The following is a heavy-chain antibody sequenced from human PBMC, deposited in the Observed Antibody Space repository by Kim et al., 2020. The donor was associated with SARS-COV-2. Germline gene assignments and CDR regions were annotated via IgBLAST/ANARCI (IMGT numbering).Heavy chain of an antibody. V-gene: IGHV3-11*05. D-gene: IGHD2-2*01. J-gene: IGHJ6*02. Sequence: RFTISRDNAKNSLYLQMNSLRAEDTAVYYCARGGRSTSALRDYYYYGMDAWGQGTTVTVSS. CDR3: ARGGRSTSALRDYYYYGMDA.